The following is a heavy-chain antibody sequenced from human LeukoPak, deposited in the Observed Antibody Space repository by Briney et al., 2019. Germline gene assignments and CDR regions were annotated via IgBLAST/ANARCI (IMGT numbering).Heavy chain of an antibody. CDR2: INTDGTST. Sequence: QPGGSLRLSCAASGFTFCSYWMHWFRQAPGKGLVWVSQINTDGTSTTYTDSGKGRFTISRHNAKNTLYLQMNSLRAQATDLYYCARGSAAPYWGQGTLVTVSS. CDR1: GFTFCSYW. V-gene: IGHV3-74*01. J-gene: IGHJ4*02. D-gene: IGHD1-26*01. CDR3: ARGSAAPY.